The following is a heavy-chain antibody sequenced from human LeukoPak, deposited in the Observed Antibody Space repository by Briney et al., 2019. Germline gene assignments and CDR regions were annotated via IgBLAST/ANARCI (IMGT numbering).Heavy chain of an antibody. V-gene: IGHV1-69*13. Sequence: SVKVSCKASGYTFTGYYMHWVRQGPGQGRELMGGIIPIFGTANYAQKFQGRVTITADESTSSAYMELSSLRSEDTAVYYCARRATMVTYFDYWGQGTLVTVSS. D-gene: IGHD5-18*01. CDR2: IIPIFGTA. J-gene: IGHJ4*02. CDR1: GYTFTGYY. CDR3: ARRATMVTYFDY.